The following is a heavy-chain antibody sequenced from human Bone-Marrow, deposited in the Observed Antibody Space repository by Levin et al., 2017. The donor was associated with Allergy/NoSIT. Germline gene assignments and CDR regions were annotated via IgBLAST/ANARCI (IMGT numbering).Heavy chain of an antibody. D-gene: IGHD1-26*01. J-gene: IGHJ3*01. CDR1: GVTLRDYA. Sequence: PGGSLRLSCEGSGVTLRDYAMHWVRQVPGKGLEWVSGIYWSSNRIDYADSVKGRFTISRDNAKNSLYLQMNSLRAEDTALYYCTKDLNKGGADFWGQGTMVIVSS. CDR2: IYWSSNRI. V-gene: IGHV3-9*01. CDR3: TKDLNKGGADF.